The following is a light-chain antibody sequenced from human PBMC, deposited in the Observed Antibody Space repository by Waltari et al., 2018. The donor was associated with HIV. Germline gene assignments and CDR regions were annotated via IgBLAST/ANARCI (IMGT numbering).Light chain of an antibody. J-gene: IGLJ3*02. CDR3: CSYAGSSTFWV. V-gene: IGLV2-23*02. Sequence: QSALTQSASVSGSPGQSITISCTGTSSDVGGYNLVSWYQQHPGKAPKVMIYEVSKRPSGVSNRFSGSKSGNTASLTISWLQAEDEADYYCCSYAGSSTFWVFGGGTKLTVL. CDR2: EVS. CDR1: SSDVGGYNL.